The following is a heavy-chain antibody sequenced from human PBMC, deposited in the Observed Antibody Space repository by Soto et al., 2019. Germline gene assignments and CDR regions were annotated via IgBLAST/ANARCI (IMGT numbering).Heavy chain of an antibody. CDR3: ARPGSGSSSWPDWFDP. J-gene: IGHJ5*02. Sequence: QVQLVQSGAEVKKPGSSVKVSCKASGGTFSSYAISWVRQAPGQGLEWMGGIIPIFGTANYAQKFQARVTITAADSSSPAYMELSSLRSEDTAVYYCARPGSGSSSWPDWFDPWGQGTLVTVSS. CDR1: GGTFSSYA. V-gene: IGHV1-69*12. D-gene: IGHD6-13*01. CDR2: IIPIFGTA.